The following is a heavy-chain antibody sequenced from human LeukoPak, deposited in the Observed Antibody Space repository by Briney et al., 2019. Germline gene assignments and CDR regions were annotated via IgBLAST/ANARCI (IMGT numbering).Heavy chain of an antibody. CDR1: GFTFSSYV. CDR2: LSGSGDNT. Sequence: GGSLRLSCAASGFTFSSYVMNWVRQAPGKGLEWVSGLSGSGDNTYYADSVKGRFTIPRDNSKNTLYLQMNSLRAEDTAVYYCAKDSTYYYGSGSSDWGQGTLVTVSS. D-gene: IGHD3-10*01. CDR3: AKDSTYYYGSGSSD. J-gene: IGHJ4*02. V-gene: IGHV3-23*01.